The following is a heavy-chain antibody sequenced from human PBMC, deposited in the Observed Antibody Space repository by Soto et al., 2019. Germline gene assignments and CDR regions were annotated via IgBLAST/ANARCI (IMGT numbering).Heavy chain of an antibody. D-gene: IGHD4-17*01. V-gene: IGHV1-8*01. Sequence: ASVKVSCKASGYTFTSYDINWVRQATGQGLEWMGWMNPNSGNTGYAQKFQGRVTMTRNTSISTAYMELSSLRSEDTAVYYCERGETTSYNFDYWGQGTLVTVSS. CDR2: MNPNSGNT. J-gene: IGHJ4*02. CDR3: ERGETTSYNFDY. CDR1: GYTFTSYD.